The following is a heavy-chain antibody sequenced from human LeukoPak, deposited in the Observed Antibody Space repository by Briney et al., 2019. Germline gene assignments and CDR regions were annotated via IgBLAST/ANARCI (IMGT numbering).Heavy chain of an antibody. J-gene: IGHJ3*02. V-gene: IGHV3-23*01. CDR3: ARDRRYSSGWYYAFDI. CDR2: ISVSGGST. D-gene: IGHD6-19*01. CDR1: GFTYSSYA. Sequence: GGSLRLSCAASGFTYSSYAMSWVRQAPGKGLEWVSAISVSGGSTYYADSVKGRFTISRDNAKNSLYLQMNSLRAEDTAVYYCARDRRYSSGWYYAFDIWGQGTMVTVSS.